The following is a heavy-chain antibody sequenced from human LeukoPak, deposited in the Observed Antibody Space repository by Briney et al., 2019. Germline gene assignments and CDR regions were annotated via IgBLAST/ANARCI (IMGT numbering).Heavy chain of an antibody. V-gene: IGHV3-15*01. CDR1: GFTIGTAW. CDR2: IKSEGEGATT. Sequence: PGGSLRLSCVSSGFTIGTAWMSWVRQAPGKGLEWLGHIKSEGEGATTDYAAPAKGRFAISRDDSKNMIYLQMSSLKIDDTAIYYCIAHFPYFYGFDVRGKGTTVTVSS. J-gene: IGHJ6*04. CDR3: IAHFPYFYGFDV. D-gene: IGHD3-3*02.